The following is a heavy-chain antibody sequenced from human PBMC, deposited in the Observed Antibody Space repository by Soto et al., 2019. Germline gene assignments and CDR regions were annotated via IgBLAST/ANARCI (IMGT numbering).Heavy chain of an antibody. Sequence: QVQLVQSGAEVKKPGSSVKVSCKASGGTFSSYAISWVRQAPGQGLEWMGGIIPVFGIANSAQKFQGRVTITADESTTTAYMEFSSLRSEDTAVYYCASQHLAGYFFDFWGQGTLVTVSS. CDR3: ASQHLAGYFFDF. D-gene: IGHD3-3*02. V-gene: IGHV1-69*01. J-gene: IGHJ4*02. CDR1: GGTFSSYA. CDR2: IIPVFGIA.